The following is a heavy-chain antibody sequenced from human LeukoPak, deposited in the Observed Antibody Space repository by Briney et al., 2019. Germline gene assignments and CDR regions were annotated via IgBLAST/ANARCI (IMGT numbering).Heavy chain of an antibody. J-gene: IGHJ4*02. Sequence: RASVKVSCKASGGTFSSYAISWVRQAPGQGLEWMGWISAYNGNTNYAQKLQGRVTMTTDTSTSTAYMELRSLRSDDTAVYYCARDYDILTGYQPFDYWGQGTLVTVSS. V-gene: IGHV1-18*01. CDR3: ARDYDILTGYQPFDY. CDR1: GGTFSSYA. CDR2: ISAYNGNT. D-gene: IGHD3-9*01.